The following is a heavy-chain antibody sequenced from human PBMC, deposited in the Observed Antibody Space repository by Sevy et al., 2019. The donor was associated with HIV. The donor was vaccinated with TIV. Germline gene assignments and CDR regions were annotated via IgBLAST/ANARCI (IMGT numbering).Heavy chain of an antibody. D-gene: IGHD1-1*01. CDR1: GFTFSSYS. CDR3: ALERLSSDVAEYFQN. Sequence: EGSLRLSCATSGFTFSSYSMHWVLQAPGKELEWVATISYDGINKHYADSVKGRFTISRDNFKNSLSLQMNSLRAEDTAVYFCALERLSSDVAEYFQNWGQGTLVTVSS. CDR2: ISYDGINK. V-gene: IGHV3-30-3*01. J-gene: IGHJ1*01.